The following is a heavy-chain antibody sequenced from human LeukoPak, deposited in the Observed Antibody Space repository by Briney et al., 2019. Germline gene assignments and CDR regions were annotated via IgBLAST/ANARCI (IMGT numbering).Heavy chain of an antibody. CDR2: INPSGAET. J-gene: IGHJ5*01. CDR1: GYTFSSYL. V-gene: IGHV1-46*01. D-gene: IGHD3-10*01. CDR3: TRDLGLRGVTNWFDS. Sequence: ASVKVSCKASGYTFSSYLMHWVRQAPGQGLEWMAVINPSGAETTYAQKFQGRLTMTRGTSTSTVYMDLSSLRSEDTAVYYCTRDLGLRGVTNWFDSWGQGTLVTVSS.